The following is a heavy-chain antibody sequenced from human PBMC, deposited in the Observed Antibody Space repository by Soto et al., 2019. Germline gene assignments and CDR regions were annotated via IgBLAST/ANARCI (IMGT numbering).Heavy chain of an antibody. CDR3: AKDYYDSSGYYDRAFEY. V-gene: IGHV3-23*01. D-gene: IGHD3-22*01. Sequence: GGSLRLSCAPSGFTFSSYSMSWVRPAPGKGLEWVSATSGSGGSAYYADSVKGRFTISRDYSKNTLYLQMNSLRAEDTAVYYCAKDYYDSSGYYDRAFEYWGQGTLVTVSS. J-gene: IGHJ4*02. CDR2: TSGSGGSA. CDR1: GFTFSSYS.